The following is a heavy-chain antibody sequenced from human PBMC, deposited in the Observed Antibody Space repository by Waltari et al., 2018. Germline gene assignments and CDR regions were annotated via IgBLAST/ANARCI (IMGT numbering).Heavy chain of an antibody. CDR2: IFYTGNT. V-gene: IGHV4-31*03. D-gene: IGHD4-17*01. Sequence: QVQLQESGPGLVKPSQTLSLTCKVSGDSISSGAYSWTCIRQHPGKGLEWIGYIFYTGNTFYTPSLKSRVTISVDTSQNQFSLHLNYMTAADTAVYFCARFPRVTRSWYFDVWGRGTQVTVSS. J-gene: IGHJ2*01. CDR3: ARFPRVTRSWYFDV. CDR1: GDSISSGAYS.